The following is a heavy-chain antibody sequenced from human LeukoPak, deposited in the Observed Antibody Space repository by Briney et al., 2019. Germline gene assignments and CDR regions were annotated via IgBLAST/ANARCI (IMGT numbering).Heavy chain of an antibody. CDR3: ARDRYGFAFDI. CDR2: IYYSGST. Sequence: NPSETLSLTCTVSGGSISNYYWSWVRQPPGKGLECIGYIYYSGSTNYNPSLKSRVTISVDTSKNQFSLRLNSVTAADTAVYYCARDRYGFAFDIWGQGTMVTVSS. CDR1: GGSISNYY. V-gene: IGHV4-59*01. J-gene: IGHJ3*02. D-gene: IGHD3-16*02.